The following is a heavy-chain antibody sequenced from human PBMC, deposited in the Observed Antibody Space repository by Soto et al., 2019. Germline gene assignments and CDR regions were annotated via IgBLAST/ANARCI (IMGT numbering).Heavy chain of an antibody. CDR2: IYYSGQT. CDR3: ARHGSS. CDR1: GVSISGSSYY. Sequence: PETLSLTCSVSGVSISGSSYYWGWIRQPPGKGLEWIGSIYYSGQTYYNPSLKSRVTISVDRSKNQFSLNLTSVTATDTAFYYCARHGSSWGQGTLVTVSS. J-gene: IGHJ5*02. V-gene: IGHV4-39*01.